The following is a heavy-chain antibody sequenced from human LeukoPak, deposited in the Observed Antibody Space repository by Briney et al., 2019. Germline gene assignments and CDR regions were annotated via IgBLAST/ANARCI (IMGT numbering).Heavy chain of an antibody. CDR2: IYYSGST. CDR1: GGSISSYY. CDR3: ARNLGYNWFGP. D-gene: IGHD1-26*01. J-gene: IGHJ5*02. V-gene: IGHV4-59*08. Sequence: SETLSLTCTVSGGSISSYYRSWIRQPPGKGLEWIGYIYYSGSTNYNPSLKSRVTISVDTSKNQFSLKLSSVTAADTALYYCARNLGYNWFGPWGQGTLVTVSS.